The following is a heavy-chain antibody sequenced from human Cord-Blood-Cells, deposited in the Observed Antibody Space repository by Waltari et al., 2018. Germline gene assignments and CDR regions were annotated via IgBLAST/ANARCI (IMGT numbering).Heavy chain of an antibody. D-gene: IGHD3-16*01. Sequence: QVQLVQSGAEVKKPGSSVKVSCKASGGPFSRYAISWLRQAPGQGLEWMGGIIPSFGTANYAQKFQGRVTITADKSTSTAYMELSSLRSEDTAVYYCARDLGLGEINPNWGQGTLVTVSS. J-gene: IGHJ4*02. CDR1: GGPFSRYA. V-gene: IGHV1-69*06. CDR2: IIPSFGTA. CDR3: ARDLGLGEINPN.